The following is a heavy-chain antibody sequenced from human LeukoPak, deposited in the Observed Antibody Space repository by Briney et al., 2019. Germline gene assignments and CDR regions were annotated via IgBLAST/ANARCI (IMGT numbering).Heavy chain of an antibody. Sequence: SETLSLICAIYSESFSGYFWSWIRQPPGKGLEWIGEINYSGSTNYNPSLKSRVTISVDTSKNQFSLKLSSVTAADTAVYYCAKGLWELRIYVGFDYWGQGILVTVSS. D-gene: IGHD1-26*01. CDR2: INYSGST. V-gene: IGHV4-34*01. CDR3: AKGLWELRIYVGFDY. J-gene: IGHJ4*02. CDR1: SESFSGYF.